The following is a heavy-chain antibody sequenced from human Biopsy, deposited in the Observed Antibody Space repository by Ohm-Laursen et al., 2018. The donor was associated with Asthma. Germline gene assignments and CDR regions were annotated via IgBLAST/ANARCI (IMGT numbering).Heavy chain of an antibody. J-gene: IGHJ4*02. V-gene: IGHV3-53*01. CDR1: VSTVSRDQ. D-gene: IGHD6-19*01. CDR2: IYSGGTS. Sequence: GSLRLSCSASVSTVSRDQMFWVRQAPGKGLEWVSVIYSGGTSHTADSVRGRFTISRDFSKNTLHLQMHSLRVEDTAVYYCARGDSSGWSHYYFDYWGQGTLVTVSS. CDR3: ARGDSSGWSHYYFDY.